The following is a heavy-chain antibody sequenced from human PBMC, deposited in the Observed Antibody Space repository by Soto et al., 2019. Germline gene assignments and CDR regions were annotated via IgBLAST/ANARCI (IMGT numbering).Heavy chain of an antibody. CDR3: ARDRRGDMVRGVIVHWFDP. CDR1: GGSISSYY. V-gene: IGHV4-59*01. D-gene: IGHD3-10*01. CDR2: IYYSGST. Sequence: SETLSLTCTVSGGSISSYYWSWIRQPPGKGLEWIGYIYYSGSTNYNPSLKSRVTISVDTSKNQFSLKLSSVTAADTAVYYCARDRRGDMVRGVIVHWFDPWGQGTLVTVSS. J-gene: IGHJ5*02.